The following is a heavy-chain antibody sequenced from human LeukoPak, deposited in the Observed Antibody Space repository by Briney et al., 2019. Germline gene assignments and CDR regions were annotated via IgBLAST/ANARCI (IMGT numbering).Heavy chain of an antibody. J-gene: IGHJ4*02. V-gene: IGHV1-69*13. Sequence: SVKVSCKASGYTFTGYYMHWVRQAPGQGLEWMGGIIPIFGTANYAQKFQGRVTITADESTSTAYMELSSLRSEDTAVYYCATTRAYYYDSSGYYPYYFDYWGQGTLVTVSS. D-gene: IGHD3-22*01. CDR3: ATTRAYYYDSSGYYPYYFDY. CDR2: IIPIFGTA. CDR1: GYTFTGYY.